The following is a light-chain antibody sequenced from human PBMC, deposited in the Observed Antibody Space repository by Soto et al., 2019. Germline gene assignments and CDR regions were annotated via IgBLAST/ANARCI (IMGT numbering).Light chain of an antibody. CDR2: KAS. Sequence: DIQMTRSPSTLPASVGDRVTITSRASQSISSWLAWYQQKPGKAPKLLIYKASSLESGVPSRFSGRGSGREFTVTLSSLQPDDFATPYCRHYNSYSWTFGQGTKVEIK. J-gene: IGKJ1*01. CDR3: RHYNSYSWT. V-gene: IGKV1-5*03. CDR1: QSISSW.